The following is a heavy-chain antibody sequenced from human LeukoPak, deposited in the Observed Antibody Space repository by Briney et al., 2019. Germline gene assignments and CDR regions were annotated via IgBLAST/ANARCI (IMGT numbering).Heavy chain of an antibody. CDR1: GFTVSSNY. CDR3: AKEGDILTGYADY. V-gene: IGHV3-23*01. CDR2: ISGSGGST. J-gene: IGHJ4*02. D-gene: IGHD3-9*01. Sequence: GGSLRLSCAASGFTVSSNYMSWVRQAPGKGLEWVSAISGSGGSTYYADSVKGRFTISRDNSKNTLYLQMNSLRAEDTAVYYCAKEGDILTGYADYWGQGTLVTVSS.